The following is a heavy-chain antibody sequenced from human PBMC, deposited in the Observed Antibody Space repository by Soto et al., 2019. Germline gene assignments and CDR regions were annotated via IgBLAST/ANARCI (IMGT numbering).Heavy chain of an antibody. CDR1: GGSISSSNW. CDR2: IYYSGST. CDR3: ARQGYSSGWSGYFDY. V-gene: IGHV4-4*02. Sequence: SETLSLTCAVSGGSISSSNWWSWVRQPPGKGLEWIGYIYYSGSTNYNPSLKSRVTISVDTSKNQFSLKLSSVTAADTAVYYCARQGYSSGWSGYFDYWGQGTLVTVSS. D-gene: IGHD6-19*01. J-gene: IGHJ4*02.